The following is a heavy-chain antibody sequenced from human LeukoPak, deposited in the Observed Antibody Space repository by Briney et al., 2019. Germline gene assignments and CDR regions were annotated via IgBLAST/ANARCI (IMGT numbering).Heavy chain of an antibody. CDR2: ISGSGGST. CDR1: GFTFSSYA. Sequence: PGGSLRLSCAASGFTFSSYAMSWVRQAPGKGLEWVSAISGSGGSTYYADSVKGRLTISRDNSKNTLYLQMNSLRAEDTAVYYCATPTNWLRGYSGYDSWGQGTLVTVSS. CDR3: ATPTNWLRGYSGYDS. V-gene: IGHV3-23*01. J-gene: IGHJ4*02. D-gene: IGHD5-12*01.